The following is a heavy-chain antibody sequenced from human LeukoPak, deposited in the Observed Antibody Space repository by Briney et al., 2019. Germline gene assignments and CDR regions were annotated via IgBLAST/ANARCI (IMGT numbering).Heavy chain of an antibody. V-gene: IGHV3-48*01. CDR1: GFKFSFYS. D-gene: IGHD5-18*01. CDR2: IYSTGSTI. J-gene: IGHJ4*02. Sequence: GGSLRLSCAASGFKFSFYSMNWVRQAPGKGLEWVSYIYSTGSTIYYADSVKGRFTISRDNAKNSLYLQMNSLRAEDTAVYYCARWDTAMDSFDYWGQGTLVTVSS. CDR3: ARWDTAMDSFDY.